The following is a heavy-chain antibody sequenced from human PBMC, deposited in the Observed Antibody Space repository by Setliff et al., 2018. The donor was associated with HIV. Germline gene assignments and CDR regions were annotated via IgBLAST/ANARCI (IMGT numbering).Heavy chain of an antibody. J-gene: IGHJ6*03. CDR3: ARVSITYWYSIPTFYYYYMDV. CDR2: IYTGGRT. CDR1: DDSISSNY. V-gene: IGHV4-4*07. D-gene: IGHD2-15*01. Sequence: SETLSLTCTVSDDSISSNYWSWIRQSAGKGLEWVGRIYTGGRTNYNPSLKGRVTMSVDTSKNQFSLNLSSVTAADTAVYYCARVSITYWYSIPTFYYYYMDVWGKGTKVTVSS.